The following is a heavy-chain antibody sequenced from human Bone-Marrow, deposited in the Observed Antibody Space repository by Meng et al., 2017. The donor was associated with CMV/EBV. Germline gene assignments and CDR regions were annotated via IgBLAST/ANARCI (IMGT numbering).Heavy chain of an antibody. Sequence: SETLSLTCTVSGGSVSSGSYYWSWIRQPPGKGLEWIGYIYYSGSTNYNPSLKSRVTISVETSKNQFSLKLSSVTAADTAVYYCARGAARLLSFDYRGQGTLVTVSS. D-gene: IGHD2-2*01. CDR2: IYYSGST. CDR1: GGSVSSGSYY. CDR3: ARGAARLLSFDY. V-gene: IGHV4-61*01. J-gene: IGHJ4*02.